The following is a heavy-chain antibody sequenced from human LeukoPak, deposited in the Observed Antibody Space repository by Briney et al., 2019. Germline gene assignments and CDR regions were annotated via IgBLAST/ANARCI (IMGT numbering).Heavy chain of an antibody. V-gene: IGHV5-51*01. J-gene: IGHJ4*02. Sequence: PGESLKISCRASGYSFINYWIGWVRQMPGKGLEWVGLIYPGDSNVRYSPSFRGQVTISADRSINTAYLQWSSLRTSDTAMYYCTRDWELGYWGQGTLVTVSP. CDR2: IYPGDSNV. D-gene: IGHD1-26*01. CDR1: GYSFINYW. CDR3: TRDWELGY.